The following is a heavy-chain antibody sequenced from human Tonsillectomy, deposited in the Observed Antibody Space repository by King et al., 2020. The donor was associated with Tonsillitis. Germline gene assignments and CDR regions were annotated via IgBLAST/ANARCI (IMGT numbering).Heavy chain of an antibody. CDR1: GGSISSSSYY. D-gene: IGHD4-17*01. J-gene: IGHJ4*02. V-gene: IGHV4-39*07. CDR3: AKRRYGAPLFDY. Sequence: QLQESGPGLVKPSETLSLTCTVSGGSISSSSYYWGWIRQPPGKGLQWIGTIYYSGSIYSNPSLKSRVTISVDTSKNQFSLKLSSVTAAVTAVYYCAKRRYGAPLFDYWGQGPLVTVSS. CDR2: IYYSGSI.